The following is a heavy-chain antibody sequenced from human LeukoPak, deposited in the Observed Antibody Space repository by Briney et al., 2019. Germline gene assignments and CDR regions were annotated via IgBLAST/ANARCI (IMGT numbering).Heavy chain of an antibody. CDR1: GFTFSSYA. CDR2: ISGSGGNT. Sequence: PGGSLRLSCAASGFTFSSYAMSWVRQAPGKGLEWVSAISGSGGNTYYADSVKGRFTISRDNSKNTLYLQMNSLRAEDTAVYYCAKGAGEMYYYDSSGYLNDWYFDYWGQGTLVTVSS. D-gene: IGHD3-22*01. J-gene: IGHJ4*02. CDR3: AKGAGEMYYYDSSGYLNDWYFDY. V-gene: IGHV3-23*01.